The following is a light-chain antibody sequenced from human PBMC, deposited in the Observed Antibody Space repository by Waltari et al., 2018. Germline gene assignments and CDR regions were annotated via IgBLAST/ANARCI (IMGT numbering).Light chain of an antibody. CDR1: QGISSY. Sequence: AIRITQSPSSLSASTGDRVTITCRASQGISSYLAWYQQKPGKSPKLLLYASSTLQSGVPSRFRGSGSGTDFTLTISCLQSEDFATYYCQQYYSYPPMYTFGQGTKLEIK. CDR2: ASS. CDR3: QQYYSYPPMYT. J-gene: IGKJ2*01. V-gene: IGKV1-8*01.